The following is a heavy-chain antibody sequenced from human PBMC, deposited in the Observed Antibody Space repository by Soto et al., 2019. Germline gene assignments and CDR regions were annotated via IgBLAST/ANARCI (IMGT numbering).Heavy chain of an antibody. Sequence: QVQLVESGGGVVQPGTSLRLLCEGSGFTFSRYGMHWVRQAPGMGLEWVAVVSHDGLAQYYGDSVKGRFTISRDNSQNRLYLQMNSLRTEDTAVYYCAKETIEVGGPNYFDYWGQGTLVTVSS. CDR2: VSHDGLAQ. J-gene: IGHJ4*02. CDR3: AKETIEVGGPNYFDY. V-gene: IGHV3-30*18. CDR1: GFTFSRYG. D-gene: IGHD6-19*01.